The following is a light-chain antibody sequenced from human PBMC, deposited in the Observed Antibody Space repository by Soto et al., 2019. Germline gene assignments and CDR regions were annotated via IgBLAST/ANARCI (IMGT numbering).Light chain of an antibody. CDR2: DVS. V-gene: IGKV1-5*01. CDR1: QTVERW. CDR3: QQYKDYVWT. J-gene: IGKJ1*01. Sequence: DIQMTQSPSTLPASVGDRVTISCRASQTVERWLAWYQQKPWKAPKLLISDVSSLERGVPSRFSGSGSATEFTLTISGLQSDDFATYYCQQYKDYVWTFGQGTKV.